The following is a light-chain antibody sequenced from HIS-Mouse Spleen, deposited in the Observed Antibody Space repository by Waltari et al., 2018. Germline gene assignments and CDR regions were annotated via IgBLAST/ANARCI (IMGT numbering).Light chain of an antibody. CDR2: DDS. CDR3: QVWDSSSDHVV. J-gene: IGLJ2*01. Sequence: SSVLTPPPSVSVAPGKTARIPCGGNNIGSKRGHWYQQKPGQAPVLVVYDDSDRPSGIPERFSGSNSGNTATLTISRVEAGDEADYYCQVWDSSSDHVVFGGGTKLTVL. CDR1: NIGSKR. V-gene: IGLV3-21*03.